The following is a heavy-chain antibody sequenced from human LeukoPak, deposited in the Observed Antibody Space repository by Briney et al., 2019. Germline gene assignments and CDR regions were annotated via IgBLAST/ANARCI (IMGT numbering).Heavy chain of an antibody. D-gene: IGHD6-13*01. CDR2: ISTSSLYI. Sequence: GRSLKLSCAASGFTFSRYTMNWVRQAPGKGLEWVSSISTSSLYIYYADSLKGQFTISRDNAKNSPYLQMNSLRAEDTAVYYCAREQLVRSQEFDPWGQGTLVTVSS. CDR3: AREQLVRSQEFDP. J-gene: IGHJ5*02. V-gene: IGHV3-21*01. CDR1: GFTFSRYT.